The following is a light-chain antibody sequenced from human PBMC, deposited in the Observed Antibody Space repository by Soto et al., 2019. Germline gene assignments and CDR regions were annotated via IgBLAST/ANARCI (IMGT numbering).Light chain of an antibody. J-gene: IGLJ2*01. CDR3: SSYAGGNNLV. CDR2: ELS. CDR1: SSDVGVYNY. Sequence: QSALTQPASVSGSPGQSITISCTGTSSDVGVYNYVSWYQQHPRKAPKLIIYELSKRPSGVPDRFSGSKSGNTASLTVSGLQAEDEADYYCSSYAGGNNLVFGGGTKLTVL. V-gene: IGLV2-8*01.